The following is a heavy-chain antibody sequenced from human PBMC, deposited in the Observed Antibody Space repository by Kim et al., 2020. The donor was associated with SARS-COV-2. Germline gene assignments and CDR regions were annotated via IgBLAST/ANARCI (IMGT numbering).Heavy chain of an antibody. V-gene: IGHV3-11*06. CDR1: GFTFSDYY. D-gene: IGHD5-12*01. Sequence: GGSLRLSCAASGFTFSDYYMSWIRQAPGKGLEWVSYISSSSSYTNYADSVKGRFTISRDNAKNSLYLQMNSLRAEDTAVYYCARGVATPSRESGYWGQGTLVTVSS. CDR3: ARGVATPSRESGY. J-gene: IGHJ4*02. CDR2: ISSSSSYT.